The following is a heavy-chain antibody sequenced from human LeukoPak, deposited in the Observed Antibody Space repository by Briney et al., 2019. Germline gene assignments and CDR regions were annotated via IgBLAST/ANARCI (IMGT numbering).Heavy chain of an antibody. CDR1: GFTFSSYA. CDR2: ISYDGSNK. D-gene: IGHD3-22*01. V-gene: IGHV3-30-3*01. CDR3: AMSAAGYYDSSGYYFDY. J-gene: IGHJ4*02. Sequence: GGSLRLSCAASGFTFSSYAIHWVRQAPGKGLEWVAVISYDGSNKYYADSVKGRFTISRDNSKNTLYLQMNSLRAEDTAVYYCAMSAAGYYDSSGYYFDYWGQGTLVTVSS.